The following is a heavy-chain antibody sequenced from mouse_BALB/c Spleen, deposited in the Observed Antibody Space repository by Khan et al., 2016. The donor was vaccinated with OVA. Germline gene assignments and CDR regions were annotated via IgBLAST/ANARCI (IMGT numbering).Heavy chain of an antibody. V-gene: IGHV3-2*02. D-gene: IGHD1-2*01. CDR1: GYSITSGYA. Sequence: EVKLLESGPGLVKPSQSLSLTCTVTGYSITSGYAWNWIRQFPGNKLEWMGYISYSGVTSYTPSLKSRISITRDTSKNQFFLQLNSVTTEDTATYYCARGNYYGYDVDYWGQGTTLTVSS. CDR2: ISYSGVT. CDR3: ARGNYYGYDVDY. J-gene: IGHJ2*01.